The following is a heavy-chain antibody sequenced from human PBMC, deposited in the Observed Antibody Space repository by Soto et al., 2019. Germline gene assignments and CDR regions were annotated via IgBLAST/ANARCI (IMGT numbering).Heavy chain of an antibody. CDR3: ARGPDWGGARQFDY. D-gene: IGHD6-6*01. CDR2: IYYSGST. V-gene: IGHV4-39*01. CDR1: GGSISSNNYY. J-gene: IGHJ4*02. Sequence: QLQLQESGPGLVKPSETLSLTCTVSGGSISSNNYYWGWIRQPPGKGLEWIGSIYYSGSTYYNPSLKSRVTISVDTSKNQFSLKLTSVTAAGTAVYYCARGPDWGGARQFDYWGQGTLVTVSS.